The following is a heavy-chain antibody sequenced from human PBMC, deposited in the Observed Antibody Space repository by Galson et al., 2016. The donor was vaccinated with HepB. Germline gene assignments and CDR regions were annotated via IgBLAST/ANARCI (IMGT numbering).Heavy chain of an antibody. CDR3: VKGSSSWYGGGMDV. D-gene: IGHD6-13*01. CDR1: GLTFEDYA. CDR2: ISWNNKSI. J-gene: IGHJ6*02. V-gene: IGHV3-9*01. Sequence: SLRLSCAVSGLTFEDYAMHWVRQTPGKGLEWVSTISWNNKSIAYADFVKGRFAISRDNAKNSLSLQMNSVTTEDTAMYFCVKGSSSWYGGGMDVWGQGTTVTVSS.